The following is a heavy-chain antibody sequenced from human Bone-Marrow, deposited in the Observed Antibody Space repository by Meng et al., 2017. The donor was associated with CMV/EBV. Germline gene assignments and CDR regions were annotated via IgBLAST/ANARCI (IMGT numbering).Heavy chain of an antibody. D-gene: IGHD6-6*01. J-gene: IGHJ4*02. V-gene: IGHV1-2*02. CDR3: VREGGSSPPPSFDY. CDR1: GYTFTGYY. Sequence: ASVKVSCKASGYTFTGYYMHWVRQAPGQGLEWMGWINPNSGGTNYAQKFQGRVTMTRDTSISTAYMELGRLRSDDTAVYYCVREGGSSPPPSFDYWGQVTLVTVSS. CDR2: INPNSGGT.